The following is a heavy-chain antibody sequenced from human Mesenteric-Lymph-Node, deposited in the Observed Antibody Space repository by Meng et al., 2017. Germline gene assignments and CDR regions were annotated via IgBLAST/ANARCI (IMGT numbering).Heavy chain of an antibody. CDR1: CVSFIGDY. Sequence: QLWGAGRLQPSETLSSTCAVVCVSFIGDYGSWIRQPPGKGLEWIGEINHSGSTNYNPSLKSRVTISVDTSKNQFSLKLSSVTAADTAVYYCASASYYYGSGWGQGTLVTVSS. CDR2: INHSGST. J-gene: IGHJ4*02. D-gene: IGHD3-10*01. CDR3: ASASYYYGSG. V-gene: IGHV4-34*01.